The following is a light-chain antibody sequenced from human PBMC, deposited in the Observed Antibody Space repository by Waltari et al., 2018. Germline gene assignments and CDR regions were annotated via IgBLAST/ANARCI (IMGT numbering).Light chain of an antibody. Sequence: QSALTQPASMSGSPGQSITISCTGTSSDVGDYNYVSWYQQHPVKAPKLLIYEVSNRPSGISNRFSGSKSGSTASLTISGLQAEDEADYYCSSYTSSSTLVFGGGTKLTVL. CDR1: SSDVGDYNY. CDR3: SSYTSSSTLV. V-gene: IGLV2-14*03. J-gene: IGLJ2*01. CDR2: EVS.